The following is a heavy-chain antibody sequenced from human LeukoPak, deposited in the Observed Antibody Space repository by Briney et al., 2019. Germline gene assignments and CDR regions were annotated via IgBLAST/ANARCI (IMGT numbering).Heavy chain of an antibody. CDR2: ITGSGDTT. CDR1: GFTFTSYA. Sequence: GGSLRLSCAASGFTFTSYAMSWVRQAPGKGLEWVSAITGSGDTTYYADSVKGRFTISRDNSKNTLYLQMNSLRAEDTAVYYCAKVGRGWVITMIVVAYYFDYWGQGTLVTVSS. J-gene: IGHJ4*02. D-gene: IGHD3-22*01. V-gene: IGHV3-23*01. CDR3: AKVGRGWVITMIVVAYYFDY.